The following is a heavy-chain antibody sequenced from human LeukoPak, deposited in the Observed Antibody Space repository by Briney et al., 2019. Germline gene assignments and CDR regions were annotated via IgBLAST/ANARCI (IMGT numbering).Heavy chain of an antibody. CDR2: IYYSGST. V-gene: IGHV4-39*07. J-gene: IGHJ4*02. D-gene: IGHD6-19*01. CDR1: GGSISSSSYY. CDR3: ASLLRLAVAEFYFDY. Sequence: SETLSLTCTVSGGSISSSSYYWGWIRQPPGKGLEWIGSIYYSGSTYYNLSLKSRVTISVDTSKNQFSLKLSSVTAADTAVYYCASLLRLAVAEFYFDYWGQGTLVTVSS.